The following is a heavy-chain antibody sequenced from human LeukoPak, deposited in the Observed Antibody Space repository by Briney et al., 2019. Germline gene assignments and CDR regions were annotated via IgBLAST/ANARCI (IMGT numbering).Heavy chain of an antibody. CDR3: ARAIHMGSADY. CDR1: GVTFSSYG. CDR2: ISRNGSST. Sequence: GGSLRLSCAASGVTFSSYGLHWVRQAPGKGLEYVSAISRNGSSTNYANSVKGRFTISRDNAKNSLYLQMNSLRAEDTAVYYCARAIHMGSADYWGQGTLVTVSS. J-gene: IGHJ4*02. D-gene: IGHD2-21*01. V-gene: IGHV3-64*04.